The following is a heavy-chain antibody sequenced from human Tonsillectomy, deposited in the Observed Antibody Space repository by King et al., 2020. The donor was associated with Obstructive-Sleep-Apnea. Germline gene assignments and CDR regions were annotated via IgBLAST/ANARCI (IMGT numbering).Heavy chain of an antibody. J-gene: IGHJ4*02. D-gene: IGHD6-6*01. V-gene: IGHV3-33*06. Sequence: VQLVESGGGVVQPGRSLRLSCAASGFTFSSYGMHWVRQAPGKGLELVAVIWFAGSNKYYADSVKGRFTISRDNSNNTLYLPMKSLIAEDKAVYYFAKDLEQLDRRGFPGFWGQGTLVTVSS. CDR1: GFTFSSYG. CDR2: IWFAGSNK. CDR3: AKDLEQLDRRGFPGF.